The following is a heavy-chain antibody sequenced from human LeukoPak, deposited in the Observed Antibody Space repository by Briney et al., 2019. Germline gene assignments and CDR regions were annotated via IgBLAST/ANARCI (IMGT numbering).Heavy chain of an antibody. CDR3: AREIADYDILTGPEDY. Sequence: SETLSLTCTVSGGSINSTGYYWGWIRQPPGKGLEWIGSHYYSGSTYYNPSLKSRVTISVDTSKNQFSLKLSSVTAADTAVYYCAREIADYDILTGPEDYWGQGTLVTVSS. CDR1: GGSINSTGYY. J-gene: IGHJ4*02. V-gene: IGHV4-39*07. CDR2: HYYSGST. D-gene: IGHD3-9*01.